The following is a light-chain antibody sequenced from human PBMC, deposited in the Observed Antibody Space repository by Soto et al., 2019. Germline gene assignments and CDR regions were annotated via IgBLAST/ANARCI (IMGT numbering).Light chain of an antibody. CDR2: KAS. Sequence: DIQMTQSPSTLSGSVGDRVTITCRASQTISSWLAWYQQKPGKAPKLLSYKASSLKSGVPSRFSGSGSGTEFTLTLSSQQPDDFATYYCQHYNSYSEAFGQGTKVELK. V-gene: IGKV1-5*03. CDR3: QHYNSYSEA. CDR1: QTISSW. J-gene: IGKJ1*01.